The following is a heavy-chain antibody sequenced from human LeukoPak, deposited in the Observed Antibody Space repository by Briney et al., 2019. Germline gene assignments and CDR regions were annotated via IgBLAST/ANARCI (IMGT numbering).Heavy chain of an antibody. V-gene: IGHV5-51*01. CDR1: GYSFTTYW. CDR3: ARRYNGYTYGEYYFGY. Sequence: GASLQISCKGSGYSFTTYWIGWVRPMPGKGLEWMGIIYPGDSDTRYSPSFQGQVTISADKSISTAYLQWSSLKASDTAMYYCARRYNGYTYGEYYFGYWGQGTLVTVSS. J-gene: IGHJ4*02. D-gene: IGHD5-18*01. CDR2: IYPGDSDT.